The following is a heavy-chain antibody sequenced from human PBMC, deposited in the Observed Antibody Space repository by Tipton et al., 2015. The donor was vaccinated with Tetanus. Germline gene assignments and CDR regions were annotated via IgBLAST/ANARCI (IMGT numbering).Heavy chain of an antibody. Sequence: TLSLTCTVSGGSISSYYWSWIRQPPGKGLEWIGYIYYSGSTNYNPSLKSRVTISVDTSKNQFSLKLSSVTAADTAVYYCASMVRGVIITFWGQGTLVTVSS. V-gene: IGHV4-59*01. CDR2: IYYSGST. CDR1: GGSISSYY. D-gene: IGHD3-10*01. J-gene: IGHJ4*02. CDR3: ASMVRGVIITF.